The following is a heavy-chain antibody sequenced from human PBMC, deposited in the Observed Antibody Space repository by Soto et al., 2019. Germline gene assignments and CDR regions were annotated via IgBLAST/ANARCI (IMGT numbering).Heavy chain of an antibody. V-gene: IGHV4-59*08. CDR2: IYYSGST. D-gene: IGHD1-26*01. J-gene: IGHJ4*02. CDR3: ARLGGSYAVPHFDY. Sequence: PSETLSLTCTVSGGSISSYYRSWIRQPPGKGLEWIGYIYYSGSTNYNPSLKSRVTLSVDTSKNQFSLKLSSVTAADTAVYYCARLGGSYAVPHFDYWGQGTLVTVS. CDR1: GGSISSYY.